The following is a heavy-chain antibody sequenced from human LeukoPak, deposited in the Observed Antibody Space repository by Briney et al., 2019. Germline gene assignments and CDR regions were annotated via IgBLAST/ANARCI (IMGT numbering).Heavy chain of an antibody. V-gene: IGHV4-30-4*01. CDR3: ARDCSGGSCYGAFDI. D-gene: IGHD2-15*01. Sequence: PSETLSLTCTVSGASIRSGDYYWSWIRQPPGKGLEWIGYIYDSGSTYYNPSLKSRITISVDTSENRFSLKLSSVTAADTAVYYCARDCSGGSCYGAFDIWGQGTMVTVSS. J-gene: IGHJ3*02. CDR1: GASIRSGDYY. CDR2: IYDSGST.